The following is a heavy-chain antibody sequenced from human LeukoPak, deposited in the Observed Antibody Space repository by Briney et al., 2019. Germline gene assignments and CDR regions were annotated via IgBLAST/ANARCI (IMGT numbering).Heavy chain of an antibody. CDR3: ARSALGYCSSTRCFGFDY. V-gene: IGHV1-46*01. J-gene: IGHJ4*02. D-gene: IGHD2-2*01. Sequence: GASVKVSCKASGYIFTSYYMHWVRQAPGQGLEWMGIINPSGGSTTYAQKFQGRVTLTRDTSTSTVYMELSSLRSDDTAVYYCARSALGYCSSTRCFGFDYWGQGTLVTVSS. CDR2: INPSGGST. CDR1: GYIFTSYY.